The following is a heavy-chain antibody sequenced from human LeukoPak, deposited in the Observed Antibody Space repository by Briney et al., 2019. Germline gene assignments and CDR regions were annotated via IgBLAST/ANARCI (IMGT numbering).Heavy chain of an antibody. CDR2: IYYSGGT. Sequence: SETLSLTCTVSGGSISSYYWSWIRQPPEKGLEWIGYIYYSGGTNYNPSLKSRVTISVDTSKNQFSLNLISVTAADTAVYFCARLGAAAGSGLYFYYGMDVWGPGTTITVCS. V-gene: IGHV4-59*08. CDR3: ARLGAAAGSGLYFYYGMDV. J-gene: IGHJ6*02. CDR1: GGSISSYY. D-gene: IGHD6-13*01.